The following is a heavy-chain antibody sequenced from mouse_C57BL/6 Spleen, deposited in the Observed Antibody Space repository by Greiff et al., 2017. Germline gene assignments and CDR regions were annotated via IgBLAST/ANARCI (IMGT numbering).Heavy chain of an antibody. Sequence: VQLQQPGAELVRPGTSVKLSCKASGYTFTSYWMHWVKQRPGQGLEWIGVIDPSDSYTNYNQKFKGKATLTVDKSSSTAYMLLSSLTSEDSAVYYCARSGRPYAMDYWGQGTSVTVSS. CDR1: GYTFTSYW. J-gene: IGHJ4*01. V-gene: IGHV1-59*01. D-gene: IGHD1-1*01. CDR2: IDPSDSYT. CDR3: ARSGRPYAMDY.